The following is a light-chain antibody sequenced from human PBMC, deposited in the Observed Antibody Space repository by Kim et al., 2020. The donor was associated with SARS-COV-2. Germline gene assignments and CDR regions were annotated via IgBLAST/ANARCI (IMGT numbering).Light chain of an antibody. CDR3: QVWESTTTV. J-gene: IGLJ2*01. Sequence: VSPGQTASITSTGDRLGNKYVCWYQKKPSKSLVVVMYQDERRPSGIPERFSCSNSGNTATLTISGTQAMDEADYYCQVWESTTTVFGGGTQLTVL. V-gene: IGLV3-1*01. CDR2: QDE. CDR1: RLGNKY.